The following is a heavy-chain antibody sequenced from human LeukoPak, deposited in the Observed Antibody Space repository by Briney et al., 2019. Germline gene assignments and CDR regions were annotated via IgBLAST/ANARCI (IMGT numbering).Heavy chain of an antibody. CDR3: ARAGRLWFGEYLDY. Sequence: PGGSLRLSCAASGFTFSSYWMSWVRQAPGKGLEWVANIKQDGSEKYYVDSVKGRFTISRDNAKNSLYLQMNSLRAEDTAVYYCARAGRLWFGEYLDYWGQGTLVTVSS. CDR2: IKQDGSEK. D-gene: IGHD3-10*01. V-gene: IGHV3-7*01. J-gene: IGHJ4*02. CDR1: GFTFSSYW.